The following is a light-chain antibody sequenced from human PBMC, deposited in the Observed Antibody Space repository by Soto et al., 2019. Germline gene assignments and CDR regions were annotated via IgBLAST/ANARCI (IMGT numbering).Light chain of an antibody. J-gene: IGKJ1*01. V-gene: IGKV1-39*01. Sequence: IPFTPSPSSLSSSFGDKVTLTFRASQGISSYLAWYQQKPGKAPKLLIYTASTLQSGVPSRFSGSGSGTDFTLTISSLQPEDFATYYCQQSYSPPQTFGQGTKVDI. CDR3: QQSYSPPQT. CDR2: TAS. CDR1: QGISSY.